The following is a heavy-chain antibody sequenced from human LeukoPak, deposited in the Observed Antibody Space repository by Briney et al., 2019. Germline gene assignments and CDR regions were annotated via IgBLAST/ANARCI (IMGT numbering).Heavy chain of an antibody. CDR2: VSSSASTI. J-gene: IGHJ4*02. Sequence: GGSLRLSCAASGFSFGSYEMNWVRQAPGKGLEWVSYVSSSASTIYYADSVKGRFTISRDNAKNSLYLQMNSLRAEDTGVYYCASISGGLGPAPGHWGQGTLVTVSS. CDR1: GFSFGSYE. D-gene: IGHD1-26*01. CDR3: ASISGGLGPAPGH. V-gene: IGHV3-48*03.